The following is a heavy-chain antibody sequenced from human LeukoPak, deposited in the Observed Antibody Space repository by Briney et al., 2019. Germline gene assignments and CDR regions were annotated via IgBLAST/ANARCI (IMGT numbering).Heavy chain of an antibody. CDR2: INSDASTT. D-gene: IGHD1-14*01. J-gene: IGHJ4*02. Sequence: PGGSLRLSCAASGFTFSSYWMHWVRQVPGKGLVWVSRINSDASTTTYADSVRGRFTISRDNAKDTLFLQMNSLRAEDTGVYHCVRDPGKTTFDYWGQGTLVTVSS. V-gene: IGHV3-74*01. CDR1: GFTFSSYW. CDR3: VRDPGKTTFDY.